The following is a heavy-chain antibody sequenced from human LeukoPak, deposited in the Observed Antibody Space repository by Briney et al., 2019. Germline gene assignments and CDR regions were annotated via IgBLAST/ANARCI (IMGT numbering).Heavy chain of an antibody. Sequence: SETLSLTCTVSGGSISSYYWSWIRQPAGKGLEWIGRIYTSGSTNYNPSLKSRVTMSVDTSKNQFSLKLSSVTAADTAVYYCARDGVVAAPYYYYYYMDVRGKGTTVTVSS. CDR1: GGSISSYY. V-gene: IGHV4-4*07. J-gene: IGHJ6*03. D-gene: IGHD2-15*01. CDR3: ARDGVVAAPYYYYYYMDV. CDR2: IYTSGST.